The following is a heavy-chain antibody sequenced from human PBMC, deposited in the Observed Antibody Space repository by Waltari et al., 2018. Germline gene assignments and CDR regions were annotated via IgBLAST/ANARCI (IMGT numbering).Heavy chain of an antibody. D-gene: IGHD6-13*01. Sequence: QVQLVESGGGVVQPGRSLRLSCAASGFTFSSYAMHWVRQAPGKGLEWVAVISYDGSNKYYADSVKGRFTISRDNSMNTLYLQMNSLRAEDTAVYYCARDRGYIAAAGLDYWGQGTLVTVSS. CDR1: GFTFSSYA. J-gene: IGHJ4*02. V-gene: IGHV3-30-3*01. CDR3: ARDRGYIAAAGLDY. CDR2: ISYDGSNK.